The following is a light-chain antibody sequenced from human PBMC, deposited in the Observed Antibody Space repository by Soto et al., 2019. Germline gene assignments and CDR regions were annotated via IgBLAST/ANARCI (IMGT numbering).Light chain of an antibody. CDR2: EVS. CDR1: SSDVGDYKY. J-gene: IGLJ1*01. CDR3: SSYTTSNTLV. Sequence: QSALTQPASVSGSPGQSITISCTGTSSDVGDYKYVSWYQKHPGKAPKALIYEVSNRHSGVSNRFSGSKSGNTASLTISGLQAEDEADYYCSSYTTSNTLVFGPGTKVTVL. V-gene: IGLV2-14*01.